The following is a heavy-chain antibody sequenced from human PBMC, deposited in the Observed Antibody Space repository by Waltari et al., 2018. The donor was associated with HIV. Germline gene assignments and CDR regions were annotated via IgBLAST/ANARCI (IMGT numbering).Heavy chain of an antibody. Sequence: HQWGAGLLKPSETLSLTCAVYDDSFNDYNWNWIRQSPGKGLEWIGDINHRGYTHYHPSLTGRVSMSVDTSKNQVSLRLTSVTAADTAVYYCTRYKWPGRGYYYGLDVWGQGTTVVVS. CDR1: DDSFNDYN. V-gene: IGHV4-34*01. D-gene: IGHD1-1*01. CDR2: INHRGYT. CDR3: TRYKWPGRGYYYGLDV. J-gene: IGHJ6*02.